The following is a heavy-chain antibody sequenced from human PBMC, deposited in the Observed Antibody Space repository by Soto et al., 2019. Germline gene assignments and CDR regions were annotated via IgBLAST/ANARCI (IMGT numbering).Heavy chain of an antibody. CDR1: GYTFTSYG. J-gene: IGHJ4*02. CDR3: ARPTYYYDSSGPPAY. CDR2: ISAYNGNT. V-gene: IGHV1-18*01. D-gene: IGHD3-22*01. Sequence: ASVKVSCKASGYTFTSYGISWVRQAPGQGLEWMGWISAYNGNTNYAQKLQGRVTMTTDTSTSTAYMELRSLRSDDTAVYYCARPTYYYDSSGPPAYWGQGTLVIVSS.